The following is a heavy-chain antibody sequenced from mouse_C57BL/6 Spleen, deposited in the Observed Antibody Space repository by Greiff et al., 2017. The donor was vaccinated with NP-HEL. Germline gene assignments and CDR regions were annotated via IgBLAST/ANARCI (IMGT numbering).Heavy chain of an antibody. CDR1: GFTFSSYA. CDR3: AREIGGETAQAPFAY. CDR2: ISDGGSYT. V-gene: IGHV5-4*01. D-gene: IGHD3-2*02. Sequence: EVQLVESGGGLVKPGGSLKLSCAASGFTFSSYAMSWVRQTPEKRLEWVATISDGGSYTYYPDNVKGRFTISRDNAKNNLYLQMSHLKSEDTAMYYCAREIGGETAQAPFAYWGQGTLVTVSA. J-gene: IGHJ3*01.